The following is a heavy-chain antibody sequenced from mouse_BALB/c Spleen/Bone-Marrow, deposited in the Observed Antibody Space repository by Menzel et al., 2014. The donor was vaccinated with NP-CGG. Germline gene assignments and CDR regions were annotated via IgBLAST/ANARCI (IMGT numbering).Heavy chain of an antibody. CDR2: IDPANGNT. CDR3: ASYRYGWYFDV. D-gene: IGHD2-14*01. Sequence: VQLQQSGAELVKPGASVKLSCTASGFNIKDTYMHWVKQRPEQGLEWIGRIDPANGNTKYDPKFQGKATITADTSSNTAFLQISRLTSEDTAVYYCASYRYGWYFDVWGAGTTVTVSS. J-gene: IGHJ1*01. V-gene: IGHV14-3*02. CDR1: GFNIKDTY.